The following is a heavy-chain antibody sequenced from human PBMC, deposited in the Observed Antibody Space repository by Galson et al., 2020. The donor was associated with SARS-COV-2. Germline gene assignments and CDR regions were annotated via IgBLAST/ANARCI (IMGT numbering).Heavy chain of an antibody. CDR3: AKDGMHHYFDY. J-gene: IGHJ4*02. Sequence: GESLKISCAASGFTFSSYGMHWVRQAPGKGLEWVAVIWYDGSNKYYADSVKGRFTISRDNSKNTLYLQMNSLRAEDTAVYYCAKDGMHHYFDYWGQGTLVTVSS. CDR2: IWYDGSNK. CDR1: GFTFSSYG. D-gene: IGHD2-8*01. V-gene: IGHV3-30*02.